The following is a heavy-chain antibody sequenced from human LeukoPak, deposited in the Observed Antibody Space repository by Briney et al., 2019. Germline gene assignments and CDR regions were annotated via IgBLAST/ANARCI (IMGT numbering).Heavy chain of an antibody. CDR3: ARAGSSWSFDY. J-gene: IGHJ4*02. D-gene: IGHD6-13*01. V-gene: IGHV4-59*01. Sequence: PSETLSLTCAVYGGSFSGYYWSWIRQPPGKGLEWIAYIHYTGNINYNPSLKSRVTISVDTSKNQFSLNLTSVTAADTAVYYCARAGSSWSFDYWGQGTLVTVSS. CDR2: IHYTGNI. CDR1: GGSFSGYY.